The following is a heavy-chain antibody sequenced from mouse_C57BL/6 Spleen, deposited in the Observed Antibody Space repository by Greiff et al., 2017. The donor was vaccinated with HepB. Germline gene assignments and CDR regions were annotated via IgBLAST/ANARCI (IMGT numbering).Heavy chain of an antibody. CDR2: ISSGGDYI. Sequence: EVMLVESGEGLVKPGGSLKLSCAASGFTFSSYAMSWVRQTPEKRLEWVAYISSGGDYIYYADTVKGRFTISRDNARNTLYLQMSSLKSEDTAMYYCTKVYYYGSSYKAMDYWGQGTSVTVSS. D-gene: IGHD1-1*01. J-gene: IGHJ4*01. V-gene: IGHV5-9-1*02. CDR1: GFTFSSYA. CDR3: TKVYYYGSSYKAMDY.